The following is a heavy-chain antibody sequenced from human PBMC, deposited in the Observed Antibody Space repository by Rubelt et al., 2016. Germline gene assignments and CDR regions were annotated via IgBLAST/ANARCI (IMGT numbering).Heavy chain of an antibody. J-gene: IGHJ3*02. V-gene: IGHV1-18*01. CDR1: GYTFTSYG. CDR3: ARDRTWLVPGLDAFDI. CDR2: ISAYDGNT. Sequence: QVQLVQSGAEVKKPGASVKVSCKASGYTFTSYGISWVRQAPGQGLEWMGWISAYDGNTNYAQKPQGRVTMHTDTSTGTAYMELRSLRSDDTAVYVCARDRTWLVPGLDAFDIWGQGTMVTVSS. D-gene: IGHD6-19*01.